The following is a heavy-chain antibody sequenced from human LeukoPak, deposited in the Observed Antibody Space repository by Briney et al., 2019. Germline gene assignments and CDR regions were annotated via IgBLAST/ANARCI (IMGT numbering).Heavy chain of an antibody. Sequence: GGSLRLSCAASGFTFSSYSMNWVRQAPGKGLEWVSSISSSSSYIYYADPVKGRFTISRDNSKNTLYLQMRSLRGEDTAVYYCANARSGVPGSEFDNWGPGTLVTVSS. D-gene: IGHD3-3*01. V-gene: IGHV3-21*04. J-gene: IGHJ4*02. CDR3: ANARSGVPGSEFDN. CDR1: GFTFSSYS. CDR2: ISSSSSYI.